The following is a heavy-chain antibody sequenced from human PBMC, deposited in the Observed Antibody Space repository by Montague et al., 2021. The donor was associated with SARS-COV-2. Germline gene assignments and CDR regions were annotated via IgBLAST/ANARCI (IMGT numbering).Heavy chain of an antibody. CDR3: ARDHQVAGTAMDV. CDR1: GGSINDFY. J-gene: IGHJ6*02. V-gene: IGHV4-4*07. D-gene: IGHD6-19*01. Sequence: SETLSFTCTVSGGSINDFYWSWIRQRAGKGLEWIGRIFPGGSTNYVPSVKGRVTMSVDTSKNHFSLKMTSVTAADTAMYYCARDHQVAGTAMDVWGQGTTVTVSS. CDR2: IFPGGST.